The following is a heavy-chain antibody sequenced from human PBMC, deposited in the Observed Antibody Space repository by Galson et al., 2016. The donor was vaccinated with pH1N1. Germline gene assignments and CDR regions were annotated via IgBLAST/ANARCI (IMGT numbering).Heavy chain of an antibody. CDR3: ARLTVVSPSRGLWFDP. CDR2: ISHSGGT. D-gene: IGHD4-23*01. Sequence: LSLTCAVSSESFSGYFWSWIRQPPGQGLEWIGDISHSGGTMYNPSLKSRVTISLDTVKNLFSLKLISVTAADTAVYFCARLTVVSPSRGLWFDPWGQGTLVTVSS. CDR1: SESFSGYF. V-gene: IGHV4-34*01. J-gene: IGHJ5*02.